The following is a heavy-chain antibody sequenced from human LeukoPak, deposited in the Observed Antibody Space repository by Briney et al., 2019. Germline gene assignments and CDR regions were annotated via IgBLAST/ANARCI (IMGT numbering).Heavy chain of an antibody. D-gene: IGHD6-6*01. Sequence: EGSLRLSCAASGFTFSSNWMHWVRQAPGKGLVWVSRIKSDGTITSYADSVKGRFTISRDNAKNTLYLQMNSLRAEDTAVYYCARGTLIITALIDYWGQGTLVTVSS. CDR3: ARGTLIITALIDY. CDR2: IKSDGTIT. CDR1: GFTFSSNW. V-gene: IGHV3-74*01. J-gene: IGHJ4*02.